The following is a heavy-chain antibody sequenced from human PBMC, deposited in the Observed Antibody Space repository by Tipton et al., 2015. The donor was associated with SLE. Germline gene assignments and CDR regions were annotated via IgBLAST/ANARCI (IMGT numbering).Heavy chain of an antibody. Sequence: GSLRLSCAASGFTISPYAMSWVRQAPGKGLECVSIIGGGGGTYYADSVKGRFTISRDNSKNTVSLQMTSLRADDRAVYYCAKASLEDGSGGYPDYWGQGTLVTVSS. D-gene: IGHD6-19*01. CDR2: IIGGGGGT. CDR1: GFTISPYA. J-gene: IGHJ4*02. V-gene: IGHV3-23*01. CDR3: AKASLEDGSGGYPDY.